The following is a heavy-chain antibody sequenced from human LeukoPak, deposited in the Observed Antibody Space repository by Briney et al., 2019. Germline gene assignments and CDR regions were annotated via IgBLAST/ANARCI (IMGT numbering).Heavy chain of an antibody. Sequence: GGSLRLSCAASGFTFSSYWMHWVRHAPGKGLVWVSRINSDGSSTSYADSVKGRFTISRDNAKNTLYLQMNSLRAEDTAVYYCATPIVVVPAAIPDAFDIWGQGTMVTVSS. D-gene: IGHD2-2*01. CDR2: INSDGSST. CDR1: GFTFSSYW. J-gene: IGHJ3*02. V-gene: IGHV3-74*01. CDR3: ATPIVVVPAAIPDAFDI.